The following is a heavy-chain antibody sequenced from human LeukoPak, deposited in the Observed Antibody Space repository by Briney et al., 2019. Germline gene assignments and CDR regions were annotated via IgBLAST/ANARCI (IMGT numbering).Heavy chain of an antibody. CDR2: INPNSGGT. CDR3: AYGDYGGAYYFDY. CDR1: GYTFTGYY. J-gene: IGHJ4*02. Sequence: GASVKVSCKASGYTFTGYYMHWVRQAPGQGLEWMGWINPNSGGTNYAQKFQGRVTMTRDTSISTAYMELSSLRSEDTAVYYCAYGDYGGAYYFDYWGQGTLVTVSS. D-gene: IGHD4-17*01. V-gene: IGHV1-2*02.